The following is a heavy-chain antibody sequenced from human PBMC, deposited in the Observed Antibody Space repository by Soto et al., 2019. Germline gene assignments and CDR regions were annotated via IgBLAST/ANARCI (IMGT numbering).Heavy chain of an antibody. J-gene: IGHJ6*02. CDR2: ISSTSRYI. D-gene: IGHD2-15*01. Sequence: EVQPVESGGGLVKPGGSLRLSCAASGFTFSSYTMNWVRQAPGKGLEWVSSISSTSRYIYYADSVKGRFTISRDNAKNSLYLQVISLRAEDTAVYYCARDQREVVADDYGMDVWGQGTTVTVSS. V-gene: IGHV3-21*01. CDR3: ARDQREVVADDYGMDV. CDR1: GFTFSSYT.